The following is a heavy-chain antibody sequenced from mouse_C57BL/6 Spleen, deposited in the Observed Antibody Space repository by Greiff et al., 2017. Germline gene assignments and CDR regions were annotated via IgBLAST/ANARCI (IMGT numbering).Heavy chain of an antibody. CDR2: IRNKANNHAT. J-gene: IGHJ2*01. CDR3: TRQSYYYGSIFDY. CDR1: GFTFSDAW. V-gene: IGHV6-6*01. Sequence: EVKVVESGGGLVQPGGSMKLSCAASGFTFSDAWMDWVRQSPEKGLEWVAEIRNKANNHATYYAESVKGRFTISRDDSKSSVYLQMNSLRAEDTGIYYCTRQSYYYGSIFDYWGQGTTLTVSS. D-gene: IGHD1-1*01.